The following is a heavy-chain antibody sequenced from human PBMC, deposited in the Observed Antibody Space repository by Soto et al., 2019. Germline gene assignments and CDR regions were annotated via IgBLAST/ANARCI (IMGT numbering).Heavy chain of an antibody. D-gene: IGHD3-10*01. J-gene: IGHJ6*02. CDR1: GGSISSSSYY. CDR2: IYYSGST. CDR3: ARRGVRGVLYGMDV. V-gene: IGHV4-39*01. Sequence: SETLSLTCTVSGGSISSSSYYWGWIRQPPGKGLEWIGSIYYSGSTYYNPSLKSRVTISVDTSKNQFSLKLNSVTAADTAVYYCARRGVRGVLYGMDVWGQGTTVTVSS.